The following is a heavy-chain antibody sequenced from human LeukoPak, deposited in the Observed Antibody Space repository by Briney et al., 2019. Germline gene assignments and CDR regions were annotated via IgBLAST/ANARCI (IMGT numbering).Heavy chain of an antibody. D-gene: IGHD6-19*01. V-gene: IGHV3-49*04. Sequence: PGGSLRLSCAASGFTFSSYEMNWVRQAPGKGLEWVGFIRSKGYGATTEYAASVKGRFTISRDDSKSIAYLQMNSLKTEDTAVYYCTGDRSSSGWYGRIDYWGQGTLVTVSS. CDR1: GFTFSSYE. CDR2: IRSKGYGATT. CDR3: TGDRSSSGWYGRIDY. J-gene: IGHJ4*02.